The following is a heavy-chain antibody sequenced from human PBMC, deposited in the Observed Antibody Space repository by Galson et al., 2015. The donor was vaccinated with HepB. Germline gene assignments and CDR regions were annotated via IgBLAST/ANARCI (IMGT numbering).Heavy chain of an antibody. CDR2: ISYDGSNK. CDR3: AKDQGQWLVLAFYYYYGMDV. D-gene: IGHD6-19*01. J-gene: IGHJ6*02. CDR1: GFTFSSYG. Sequence: SLRLSCAASGFTFSSYGMHWVRQAPGKGLEWVAVISYDGSNKYYADSVKGRFTISRDNSKNTLYLQMNSLRAEDTAVYYCAKDQGQWLVLAFYYYYGMDVWGQGTTVTVSS. V-gene: IGHV3-30*18.